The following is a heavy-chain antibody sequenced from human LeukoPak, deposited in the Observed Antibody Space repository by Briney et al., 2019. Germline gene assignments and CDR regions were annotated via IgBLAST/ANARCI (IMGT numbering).Heavy chain of an antibody. CDR1: GGSVSGYY. J-gene: IGHJ3*02. CDR3: ARSANAFDI. V-gene: IGHV4-34*01. CDR2: ISHSGST. Sequence: PSATLSLTCAVSGGSVSGYYWSWIRQPPGKGPEWLGKISHSGSTNYNPSLKSRVTISVDTSTNQFSLNLSSVTAADTAVYYCARSANAFDIWGQGTMVTVSS.